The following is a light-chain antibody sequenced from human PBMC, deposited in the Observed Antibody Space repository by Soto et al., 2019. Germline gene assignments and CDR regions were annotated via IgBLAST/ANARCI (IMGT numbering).Light chain of an antibody. CDR3: NSYTTISTYV. V-gene: IGLV2-14*01. J-gene: IGLJ1*01. Sequence: QSVLTQPASGSGCPGQSITSCCTGTSSDVGGYNYVSWYQQHPGKAPKLMIYDVRNRPSGVSNRFSGSKSVNTASLTISGLQAEDEADYYCNSYTTISTYVFGTGSRSPS. CDR1: SSDVGGYNY. CDR2: DVR.